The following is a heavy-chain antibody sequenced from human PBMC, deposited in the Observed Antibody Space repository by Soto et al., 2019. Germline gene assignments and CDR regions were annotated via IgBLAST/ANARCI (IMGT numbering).Heavy chain of an antibody. CDR2: INHSGCT. J-gene: IGHJ6*03. V-gene: IGHV4-34*01. Sequence: SETLSLTCAVYGGSFSGYYWSWIRQPPEKGLEWIGEINHSGCTNYNPSLKSRVTISVDTSKIQFSLKLSSVTAADTAVYYCARVGWSGYYYYYYYMDVWGKGTTVTVSS. CDR1: GGSFSGYY. D-gene: IGHD3-3*01. CDR3: ARVGWSGYYYYYYYMDV.